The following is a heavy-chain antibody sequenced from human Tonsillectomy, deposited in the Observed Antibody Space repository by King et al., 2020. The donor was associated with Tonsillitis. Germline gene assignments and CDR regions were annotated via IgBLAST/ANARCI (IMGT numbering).Heavy chain of an antibody. D-gene: IGHD2-21*02. CDR2: IYHSGST. CDR1: SGSISSGNW. V-gene: IGHV4-4*02. CDR3: ARNGDDCLEV. Sequence: QLQESGPGLVKPSGTLSLTCAVSSGSISSGNWWSWVRQPPGKGLEWIGEIYHSGSTNYNPSLKSRVTILVDKSRNQFSLIVNSLTAADTAVYYCARNGDDCLEVWGQGTTVTVSS. J-gene: IGHJ6*02.